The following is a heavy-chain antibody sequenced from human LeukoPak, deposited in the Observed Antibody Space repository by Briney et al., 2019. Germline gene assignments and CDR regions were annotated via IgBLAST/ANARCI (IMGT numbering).Heavy chain of an antibody. CDR2: IKQDGSEK. CDR3: ARVGLGPYYYYGMEV. CDR1: GFTFSSYW. D-gene: IGHD3-16*01. V-gene: IGHV3-7*01. J-gene: IGHJ6*02. Sequence: GGSLRLSCAASGFTFSSYWMSWVRQAPGKGLEWVANIKQDGSEKYYVDSVKGRFTISRDNAKNSLYLQMNSLRAEDTAVYYCARVGLGPYYYYGMEVWGQGTTVTVSS.